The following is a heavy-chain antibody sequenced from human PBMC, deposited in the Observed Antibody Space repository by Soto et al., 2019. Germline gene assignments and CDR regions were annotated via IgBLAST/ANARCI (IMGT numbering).Heavy chain of an antibody. Sequence: RASVKVSCKASGGTFSSYAISWVRQAPGQGLEWMGGIIPIFGTANYAQKFQGRVTITADKSTSTAYMELSSLRSEDTAVYYCARGVMAHVFDYWGQGTLVTVSS. CDR1: GGTFSSYA. J-gene: IGHJ4*02. V-gene: IGHV1-69*06. D-gene: IGHD3-16*01. CDR3: ARGVMAHVFDY. CDR2: IIPIFGTA.